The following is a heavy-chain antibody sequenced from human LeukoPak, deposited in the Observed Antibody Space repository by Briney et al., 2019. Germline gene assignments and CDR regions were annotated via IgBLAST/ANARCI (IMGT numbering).Heavy chain of an antibody. CDR2: ISSTGGTT. CDR1: GITFSSYG. CDR3: AKGYYYDSSGYAGRTSDAFDI. J-gene: IGHJ3*02. D-gene: IGHD3-22*01. V-gene: IGHV3-23*01. Sequence: GGTLRLSCAASGITFSSYGMSWVRQAPGKGLEWVSSISSTGGTTYYADSVKGRFTISRDNSKNTLYLQMNSLRAEDTAVYYCAKGYYYDSSGYAGRTSDAFDIWGQGTMVTVSS.